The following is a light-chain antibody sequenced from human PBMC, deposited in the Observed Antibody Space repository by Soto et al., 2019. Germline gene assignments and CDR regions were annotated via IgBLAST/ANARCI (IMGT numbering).Light chain of an antibody. Sequence: EIQMTQSPSTLSGAVGDSVTITCRASQTISSWLAWYQQKPGKAPKLLIYDASSLEGGVPSRFRGSGSGTEFTLTISSLKPDDFETDECQQSYSIPWTFGQGTKVDIK. J-gene: IGKJ1*01. CDR1: QTISSW. CDR3: QQSYSIPWT. CDR2: DAS. V-gene: IGKV1-5*01.